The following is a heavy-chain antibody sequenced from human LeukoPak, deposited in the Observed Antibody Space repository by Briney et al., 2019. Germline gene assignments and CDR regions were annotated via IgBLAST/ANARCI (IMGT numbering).Heavy chain of an antibody. D-gene: IGHD3-9*01. CDR1: GFTFSSYA. Sequence: GRSLRLSCAASGFTFSSYAMHWVRQAPGKGLEWVAVISYDGSNKYYADSVKGRFTISRDNSKNTLYLQMNSLRAEDTAVYYCARGEYYDILTGYYPHWGQGTLVTVSS. V-gene: IGHV3-30-3*01. CDR3: ARGEYYDILTGYYPH. CDR2: ISYDGSNK. J-gene: IGHJ4*02.